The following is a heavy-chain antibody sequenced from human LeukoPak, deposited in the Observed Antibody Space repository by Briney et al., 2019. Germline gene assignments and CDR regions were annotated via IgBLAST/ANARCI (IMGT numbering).Heavy chain of an antibody. CDR2: ISGSGGST. CDR1: GFTFSSYA. V-gene: IGHV3-23*01. D-gene: IGHD2-15*01. CDR3: AKHASYCSGGSCYPNWFDP. Sequence: GGSLRLSCAASGFTFSSYAMSWVRQAPGKGLEWVSAISGSGGSTYYADSVKGRFTISRDNSKNTLYLQMNSLRAEDTAVYYCAKHASYCSGGSCYPNWFDPWGQGTLVTVSS. J-gene: IGHJ5*02.